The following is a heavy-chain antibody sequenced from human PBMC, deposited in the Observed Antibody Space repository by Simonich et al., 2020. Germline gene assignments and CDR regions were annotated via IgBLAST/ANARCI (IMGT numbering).Heavy chain of an antibody. D-gene: IGHD6-13*01. J-gene: IGHJ1*01. CDR3: AKDVAAAGTEYFQH. CDR2: ISWNGGGI. Sequence: EVQLVESGGGLVQPGRSLRLSCAASGFTFDDYAMHWVRQAPGKGMGWVSGISWNGGGIGYADSLKGRFTISRDNAKNSLYLQMNSLRAEDTALYYCAKDVAAAGTEYFQHWGQGTLVTVSS. V-gene: IGHV3-9*01. CDR1: GFTFDDYA.